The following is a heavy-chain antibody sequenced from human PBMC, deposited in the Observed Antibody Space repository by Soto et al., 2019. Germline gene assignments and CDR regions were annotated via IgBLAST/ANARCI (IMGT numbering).Heavy chain of an antibody. CDR3: ARPRLYCGGDCLHDAFDI. V-gene: IGHV3-23*01. D-gene: IGHD2-21*02. J-gene: IGHJ3*02. CDR2: ISGSGGST. CDR1: GFTFSSYA. Sequence: LRLSCSASGFTFSSYAMSWVRQAPGKGLEWVSAISGSGGSTYYADSVKGRFTISRDNSKNTLYLQMNSLRAEDTAVYYCARPRLYCGGDCLHDAFDIWGQGTMVTVSS.